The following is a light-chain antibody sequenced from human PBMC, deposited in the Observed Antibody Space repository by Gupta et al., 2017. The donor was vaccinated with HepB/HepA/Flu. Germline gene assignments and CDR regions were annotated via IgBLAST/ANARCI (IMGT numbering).Light chain of an antibody. V-gene: IGLV3-21*03. J-gene: IGLJ3*02. CDR3: QLWDSSNDHSHWV. CDR1: NIGSKS. Sequence: SYVLTQPPSVSLAPGKTARITCTGNNIGSKSVHWYQQKPGQAPVLVGYDDSDRPSGIPERFSGANSGNTAQLTTSRAEAGDEADYEGQLWDSSNDHSHWVFGGGTKLTVL. CDR2: DDS.